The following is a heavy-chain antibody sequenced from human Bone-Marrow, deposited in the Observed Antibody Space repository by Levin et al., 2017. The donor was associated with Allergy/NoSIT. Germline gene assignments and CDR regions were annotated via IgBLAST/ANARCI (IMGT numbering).Heavy chain of an antibody. Sequence: LSGGSLRLSCVASGFSFRRYDFHWVRQPIGKGLEWVSAIGTAGDTYYPDSVEGRFTISRENGKSSLYLQMNRLRVGDTAVYYCARGFTVTAGFDLWGQGTLVTVSS. V-gene: IGHV3-13*01. CDR2: IGTAGDT. J-gene: IGHJ4*02. CDR3: ARGFTVTAGFDL. D-gene: IGHD2-21*02. CDR1: GFSFRRYD.